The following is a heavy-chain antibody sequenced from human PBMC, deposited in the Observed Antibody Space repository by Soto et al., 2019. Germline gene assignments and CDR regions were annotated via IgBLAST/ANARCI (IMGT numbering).Heavy chain of an antibody. CDR3: ARREHSGCDDAFDN. J-gene: IGHJ3*02. Sequence: GESLKISCKGSGYCFTSYWIGWVRQLHGKGQERVGVIYTGDSDTRYSQSFHGQLTISSDKSISTAYLQWSSLKASDTAMYYYARREHSGCDDAFDNWGQGTMVTVSS. D-gene: IGHD5-12*01. CDR1: GYCFTSYW. CDR2: IYTGDSDT. V-gene: IGHV5-51*01.